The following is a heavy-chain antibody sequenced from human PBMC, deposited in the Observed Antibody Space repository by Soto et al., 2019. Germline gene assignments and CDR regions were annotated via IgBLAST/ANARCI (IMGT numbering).Heavy chain of an antibody. CDR1: GFTFSSYA. CDR3: ARDLVGATGPRTYYYYGMDV. CDR2: ISYDGSNK. J-gene: IGHJ6*02. Sequence: GGSLRLSCAASGFTFSSYAMHWVRQAPGKGLEGVAVISYDGSNKYYADSVKGRFTISRDNSKNTLYLQMNSLRAEDTAVYYCARDLVGATGPRTYYYYGMDVWGQGTTVTVSS. V-gene: IGHV3-30-3*01. D-gene: IGHD1-26*01.